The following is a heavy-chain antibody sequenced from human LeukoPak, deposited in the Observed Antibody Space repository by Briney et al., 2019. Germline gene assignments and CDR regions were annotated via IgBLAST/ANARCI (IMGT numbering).Heavy chain of an antibody. CDR2: ISGYNGDT. D-gene: IGHD5-12*01. CDR1: GYTFTSYG. J-gene: IGHJ4*02. CDR3: DVSGYDSLLNY. Sequence: GGLVKVSCKASGYTFTSYGISWVRQAPGQGLEWMGWISGYNGDTKYAHNFQGRVTMTIDTSTSTAYMELRSLRSDDTAVYYCDVSGYDSLLNYWGQGTLVTVSS. V-gene: IGHV1-18*04.